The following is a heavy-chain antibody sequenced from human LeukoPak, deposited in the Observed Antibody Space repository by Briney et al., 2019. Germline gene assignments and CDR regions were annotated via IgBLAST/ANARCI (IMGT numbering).Heavy chain of an antibody. CDR3: AHLVEMATIGAPFFDY. CDR1: GFSPSTSGVG. CDR2: IYWDDDK. Sequence: SGPTLVNPTQTLTLTCTFSGFSPSTSGVGVGWIRQPPGKALEWLALIYWDDDKRYSPSLKSRLTITKDTSKNQVVLTMTNMDPVDTATYYCAHLVEMATIGAPFFDYWGQGTLVTVSS. D-gene: IGHD5-24*01. V-gene: IGHV2-5*02. J-gene: IGHJ4*02.